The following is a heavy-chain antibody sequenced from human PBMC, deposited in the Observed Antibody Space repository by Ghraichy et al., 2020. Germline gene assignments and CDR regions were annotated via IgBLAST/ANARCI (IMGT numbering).Heavy chain of an antibody. Sequence: SVKVSCKVSGGTFSSYAISWVRQAPGKGLEWMGGIIPIFGTANYAQIFQGRVTITADESTSTAYMELSSLRSEDTAVYYCARDVGVGAAYQFYYMDVWGKVTTVT. V-gene: IGHV1-69*13. D-gene: IGHD2-15*01. CDR2: IIPIFGTA. CDR3: ARDVGVGAAYQFYYMDV. CDR1: GGTFSSYA. J-gene: IGHJ6*03.